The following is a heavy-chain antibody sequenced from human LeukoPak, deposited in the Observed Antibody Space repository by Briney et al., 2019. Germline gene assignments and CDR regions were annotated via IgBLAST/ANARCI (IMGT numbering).Heavy chain of an antibody. CDR1: GFTFSSYS. J-gene: IGHJ4*02. D-gene: IGHD2-15*01. CDR2: IGTTGSDR. V-gene: IGHV3-23*01. CDR3: TFSSAATGRLY. Sequence: GGSLRLSCAASGFTFSSYSMNWVRQAPGEGLQWVSGIGTTGSDRYYTDSVQGRFTISRDNFKNMFFLQMNSLRAEDTAVYYCTFSSAATGRLYWGRGTLVTVSS.